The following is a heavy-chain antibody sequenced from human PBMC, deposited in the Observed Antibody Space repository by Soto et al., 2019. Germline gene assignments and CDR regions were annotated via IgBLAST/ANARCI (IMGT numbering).Heavy chain of an antibody. CDR3: ARQGFGPLHGLVDV. CDR1: GGSISSYY. CDR2: VHHSWGS. J-gene: IGHJ6*02. D-gene: IGHD3-10*01. Sequence: QVQLQESGPGLVKPSETLSLSCTVSGGSISSYYWSWFRQSPGKRMEWIGYVHHSWGSSYNPSLQSRVAISLDPSKRQFSLKVTSVTATDTAVYSCARQGFGPLHGLVDVWGQGTTVTVSS. V-gene: IGHV4-59*08.